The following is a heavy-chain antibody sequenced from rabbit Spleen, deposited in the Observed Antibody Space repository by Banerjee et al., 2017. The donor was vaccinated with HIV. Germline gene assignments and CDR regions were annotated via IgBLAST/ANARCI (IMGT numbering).Heavy chain of an antibody. CDR1: GFSFTTTYY. Sequence: QEQLVESGGDLVQPGASLSLTCTPSGFSFTTTYYMCWVRQAPGKGLEWIACIFAGSTDNSYYATWAKGRFTIYKASSTTVTLQMTSLTAADTARYFCARDLAGVIGWNFKLWGPGTLVTVS. CDR3: ARDLAGVIGWNFKL. V-gene: IGHV1S45*01. D-gene: IGHD4-1*01. J-gene: IGHJ4*01. CDR2: IFAGSTDNS.